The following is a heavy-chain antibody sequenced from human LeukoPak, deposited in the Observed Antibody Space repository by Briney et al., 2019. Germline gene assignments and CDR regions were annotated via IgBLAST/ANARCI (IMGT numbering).Heavy chain of an antibody. CDR2: IFYTGNT. V-gene: IGHV4-59*08. D-gene: IGHD3-10*01. CDR3: ARGVSMVRGVVYHNWFDP. J-gene: IGHJ5*02. CDR1: RGSISGYY. Sequence: SETLSLTCTVSRGSISGYYWSWIRQPPGKGLEWIAYIFYTGNTNYNPSLKGRVTISVDTSKNQFSLKLNSVTAADTAVYYCARGVSMVRGVVYHNWFDPWGQGNLVTVSS.